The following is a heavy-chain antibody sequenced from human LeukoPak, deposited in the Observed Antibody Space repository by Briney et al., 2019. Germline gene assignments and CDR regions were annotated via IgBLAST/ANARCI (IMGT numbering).Heavy chain of an antibody. J-gene: IGHJ4*02. D-gene: IGHD3-16*02. CDR1: GFTFSSYA. CDR3: ASGDDYVWGSYRTYFDY. V-gene: IGHV3-30*01. Sequence: GGSLRLSCAASGFTFSSYAMHWVRQAPGKGLEWVAVIPYDGSNKYYADSVKGRFTISRDNSKNTLYLQMNSLRAEDTAVYYCASGDDYVWGSYRTYFDYWGQGTLVTVSS. CDR2: IPYDGSNK.